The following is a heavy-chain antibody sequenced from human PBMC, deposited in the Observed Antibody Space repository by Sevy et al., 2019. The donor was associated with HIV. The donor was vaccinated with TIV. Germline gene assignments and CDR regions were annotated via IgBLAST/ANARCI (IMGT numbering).Heavy chain of an antibody. CDR3: AKALNPALESMIEVIFRTLKGFDV. CDR1: GFTFNTHA. Sequence: GGSLRLSCAASGFTFNTHAMNWVRQAPRKGLEWVSGISATGGGTYYTDSVKGRFTVSRDNSQNTLYLQMNSLRADDTAIYYCAKALNPALESMIEVIFRTLKGFDVWGQGTMVTVSS. V-gene: IGHV3-23*01. J-gene: IGHJ3*01. CDR2: ISATGGGT. D-gene: IGHD3-22*01.